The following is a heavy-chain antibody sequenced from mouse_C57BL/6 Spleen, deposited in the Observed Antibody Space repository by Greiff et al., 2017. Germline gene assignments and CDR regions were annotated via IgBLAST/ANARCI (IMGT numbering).Heavy chain of an antibody. D-gene: IGHD2-5*01. CDR3: ARLDYSNYVNFDY. Sequence: QVQLQQPGAELVKPGASVKLSCKASGYTFTSYWMHWVKQRPGRGLEWIGRIDPNSGGTKYNAKFKSKATRTVDKPSSTAYMQLSSVTSEDSAVYYCARLDYSNYVNFDYWGQGTTRTVSS. J-gene: IGHJ2*01. CDR2: IDPNSGGT. V-gene: IGHV1-72*01. CDR1: GYTFTSYW.